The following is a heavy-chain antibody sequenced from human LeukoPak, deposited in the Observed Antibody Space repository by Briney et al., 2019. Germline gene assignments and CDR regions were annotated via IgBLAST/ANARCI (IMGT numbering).Heavy chain of an antibody. D-gene: IGHD1-14*01. V-gene: IGHV3-49*04. J-gene: IGHJ4*02. CDR2: IRSKASGGAI. Sequence: GGSLRLSCTASGSNFGNYAMSWVRQAPGKGLEWLGFIRSKASGGAIEYDPSVDGRFTISRDDSKSIAYLQMTSLKTEDTATYFCTREVDGMSAYWGQGTLVTVSS. CDR3: TREVDGMSAY. CDR1: GSNFGNYA.